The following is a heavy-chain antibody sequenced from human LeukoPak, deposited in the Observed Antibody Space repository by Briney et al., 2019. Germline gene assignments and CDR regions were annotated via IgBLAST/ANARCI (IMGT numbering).Heavy chain of an antibody. V-gene: IGHV4-59*11. CDR3: ATIRRGSIFGYFDF. Sequence: PSETLSLTCTVSGASISSHYWTWIRQPPGKGLEWIGYVFVNERTKDNPSLKSRSTLSRDTSKNQLSLRLSSVTAADTAVYYCATIRRGSIFGYFDFWGQGVLVTVSS. CDR1: GASISSHY. D-gene: IGHD3-3*02. CDR2: VFVNERT. J-gene: IGHJ4*02.